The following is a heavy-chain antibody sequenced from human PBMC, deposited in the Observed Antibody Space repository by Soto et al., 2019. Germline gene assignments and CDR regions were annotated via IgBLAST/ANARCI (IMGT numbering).Heavy chain of an antibody. CDR3: ARERPDGCRLDP. CDR1: GGSISSGDYY. D-gene: IGHD6-19*01. Sequence: QVQLQESGPGLVKPSQTLSLTCTVSGGSISSGDYYWSWIRQPPGKGLEWIGYIYYSGSTYYNPSLKSRVXIXVNXSKNQFSLRLSSVTAADTAVYYCARERPDGCRLDPWGQGTLVTVSS. CDR2: IYYSGST. V-gene: IGHV4-30-4*01. J-gene: IGHJ5*02.